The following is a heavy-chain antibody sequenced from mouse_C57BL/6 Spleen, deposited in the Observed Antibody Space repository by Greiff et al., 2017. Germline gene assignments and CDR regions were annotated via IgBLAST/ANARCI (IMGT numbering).Heavy chain of an antibody. V-gene: IGHV1-69*01. CDR3: ANDYGSSYRYFDV. CDR1: GYTFTSYW. D-gene: IGHD1-1*01. J-gene: IGHJ1*03. CDR2: IDPSDSYT. Sequence: VQLQQPGAELVMPGASVKLSCKASGYTFTSYWMHWVKQRPGQGLEWIGEIDPSDSYTNYNQKFKGKSTLTVDKSSSTAYMQRSSLTSEDSAVYYCANDYGSSYRYFDVWGTGTTVTVSS.